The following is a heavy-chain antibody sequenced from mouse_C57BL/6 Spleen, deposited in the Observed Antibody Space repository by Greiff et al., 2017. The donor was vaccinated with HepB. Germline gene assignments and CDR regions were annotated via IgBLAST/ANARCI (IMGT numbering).Heavy chain of an antibody. J-gene: IGHJ4*01. Sequence: QVQLQQPGAELVKPGASVKLSCKASGYTFTSYWMHWVKQRPGQGLEWIGMIHPNSGSTNYNEKFKSKATLTVDKSSSTAYMQLSSLTSEDSAVYYCARTITTVRGAMDYWGQGTSVTVSS. CDR3: ARTITTVRGAMDY. CDR1: GYTFTSYW. V-gene: IGHV1-64*01. D-gene: IGHD1-1*01. CDR2: IHPNSGST.